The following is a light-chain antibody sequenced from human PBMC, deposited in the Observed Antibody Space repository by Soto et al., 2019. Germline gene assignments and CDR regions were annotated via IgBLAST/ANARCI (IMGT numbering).Light chain of an antibody. CDR3: QSYDRRLSGSRV. CDR2: GNT. CDR1: SSNIGAGYD. J-gene: IGLJ3*02. Sequence: QSVLTQPPSVSGAPGQRVTISCTGTSSNIGAGYDVHWYQRPSGTAPKLLIFGNTNRPSGVPDRFSGSRSGTSASLAITGLQADEECDYYCQSYDRRLSGSRVFGGGTKLTVL. V-gene: IGLV1-40*01.